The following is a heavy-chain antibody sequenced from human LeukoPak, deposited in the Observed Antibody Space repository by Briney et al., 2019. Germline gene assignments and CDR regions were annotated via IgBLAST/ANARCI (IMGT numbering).Heavy chain of an antibody. CDR2: IKQDGSEK. CDR3: AKSSSSWYGDAFDI. Sequence: PGGSLRLSCAASGFTFSSYWMSWVRQAPGKGLEWVANIKQDGSEKYYADSVKDRFTISRDNSKNTQYLQMNSLRAEDTAVYYCAKSSSSWYGDAFDIWGQGTMVTVSS. J-gene: IGHJ3*02. D-gene: IGHD6-13*01. CDR1: GFTFSSYW. V-gene: IGHV3-7*01.